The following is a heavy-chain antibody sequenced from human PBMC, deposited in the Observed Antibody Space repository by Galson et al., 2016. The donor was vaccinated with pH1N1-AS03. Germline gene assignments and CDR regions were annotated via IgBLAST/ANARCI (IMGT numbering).Heavy chain of an antibody. CDR2: ISYDGGKK. V-gene: IGHV3-30*07. J-gene: IGHJ6*02. Sequence: SLRLSCAPSGFIFTTYAMNWVRQAPGKGLEWVSLISYDGGKKSYAESVKGRFTISRDNSNNTLYLQMNSLRAEDTAIYYCTRVIDIFDHLYYYAMDVWGQGTTVTVSS. D-gene: IGHD3-9*01. CDR1: GFIFTTYA. CDR3: TRVIDIFDHLYYYAMDV.